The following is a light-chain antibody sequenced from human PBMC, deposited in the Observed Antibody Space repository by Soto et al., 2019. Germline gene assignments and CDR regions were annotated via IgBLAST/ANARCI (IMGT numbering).Light chain of an antibody. V-gene: IGKV3-20*01. Sequence: EVVLTQSPGTLSLSPGERAILSCRASQSVTSSYLAWFQQKPGQAPRLLIYGARSRATGVPDRFSASGSGTDFSLTISRLEPEDFAVYYCQQYGTSPWTFGQGTKVDIK. CDR1: QSVTSSY. CDR2: GAR. CDR3: QQYGTSPWT. J-gene: IGKJ1*01.